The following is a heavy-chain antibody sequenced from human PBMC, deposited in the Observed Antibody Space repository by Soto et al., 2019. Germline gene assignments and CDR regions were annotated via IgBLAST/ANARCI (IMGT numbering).Heavy chain of an antibody. CDR1: GGTFSSYA. V-gene: IGHV1-69*13. CDR2: IIPIFGTA. J-gene: IGHJ4*02. Sequence: ASVKVSCKASGGTFSSYAISWVRQAPGQGLEWMGGIIPIFGTANYAQKFQGRVTITADESTSTAYMELSSLRSEDTAVYYCAKHRVLVAGYRHFDYWGQGTLVTVSS. D-gene: IGHD6-19*01. CDR3: AKHRVLVAGYRHFDY.